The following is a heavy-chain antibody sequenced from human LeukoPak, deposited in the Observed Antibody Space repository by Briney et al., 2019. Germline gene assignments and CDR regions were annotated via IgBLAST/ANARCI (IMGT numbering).Heavy chain of an antibody. CDR1: GFTFSNYG. CDR2: ISYDGSNK. CDR3: AKAGNAYNWIPFDR. V-gene: IGHV3-30*18. Sequence: PGRSLRLSCAGSGFTFSNYGMHWVRQAPGKGLEWVALISYDGSNKYYADSVKGRFTVSRDNSRNTLYLQMNSLRAEDTAVYYCAKAGNAYNWIPFDRWGQGTLVTV. D-gene: IGHD1-20*01. J-gene: IGHJ4*02.